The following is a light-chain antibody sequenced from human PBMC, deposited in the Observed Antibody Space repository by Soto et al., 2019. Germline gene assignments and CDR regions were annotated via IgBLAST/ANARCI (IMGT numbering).Light chain of an antibody. CDR2: DAS. CDR1: QSVTSSY. J-gene: IGKJ1*01. Sequence: PGERATLSCGASQSVTSSYLAWYQQKPGLAPRLLIYDASNRATGIPARFSGSGSGTDFTLTISSLEPEDFAVYYCQQRSNWPTWTFGQGTKVDIK. CDR3: QQRSNWPTWT. V-gene: IGKV3-11*01.